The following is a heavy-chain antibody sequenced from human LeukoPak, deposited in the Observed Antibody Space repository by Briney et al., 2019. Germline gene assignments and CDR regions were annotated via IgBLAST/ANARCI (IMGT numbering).Heavy chain of an antibody. D-gene: IGHD3-10*01. CDR2: ISGSGTST. J-gene: IGHJ3*02. Sequence: PGGSLRLSCAASGFPFSSYEMNWVRQAPGTGLGWVSGISGSGTSTYYADSVKGRFTISRDNSKNTLYLQMNSLRAEDTAVYYCARDRVYASGSRDAFGIWGQGTMVAVSS. V-gene: IGHV3-23*01. CDR1: GFPFSSYE. CDR3: ARDRVYASGSRDAFGI.